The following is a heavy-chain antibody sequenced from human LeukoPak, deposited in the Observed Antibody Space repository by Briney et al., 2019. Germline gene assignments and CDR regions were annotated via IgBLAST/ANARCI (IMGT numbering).Heavy chain of an antibody. CDR1: GFTFSSYS. Sequence: PGGSLRLSCAASGFTFSSYSMNWVRQAPGKGLEWVSYISSSSSTIYYADSVKGRFTISRDNAKNSLYLQMNSLRAEDTAVNYCARDLYYYDSSGNHGDYCGQGTLVTVSS. V-gene: IGHV3-48*04. CDR2: ISSSSSTI. J-gene: IGHJ4*02. CDR3: ARDLYYYDSSGNHGDY. D-gene: IGHD3-22*01.